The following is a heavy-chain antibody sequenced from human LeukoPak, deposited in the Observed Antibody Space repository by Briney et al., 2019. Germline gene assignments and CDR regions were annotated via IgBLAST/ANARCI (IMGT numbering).Heavy chain of an antibody. Sequence: GASVKVSCKASGYTFTSYDINWVRQATGQGLEWMGWMNPNSGNTVYAQKFQGRVTITRNTSISTAYMELSSLRSEDTAVYYCARALGYDAFDIWGQGTMVTVSS. D-gene: IGHD1-26*01. J-gene: IGHJ3*02. CDR3: ARALGYDAFDI. V-gene: IGHV1-8*03. CDR1: GYTFTSYD. CDR2: MNPNSGNT.